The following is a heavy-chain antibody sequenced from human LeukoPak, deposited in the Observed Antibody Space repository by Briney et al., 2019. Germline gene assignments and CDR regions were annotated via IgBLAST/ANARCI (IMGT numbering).Heavy chain of an antibody. CDR1: GGTFSSYA. Sequence: SVKVSCKASGGTFSSYAISWVRQAPGQGLEWMGGIIPIFGTANYAQKFQGRVTITADESTSTAYMELSSLRSEDTAVYYCASPYSSSSGEYFDPWGQGTLVTVSS. J-gene: IGHJ5*02. V-gene: IGHV1-69*13. D-gene: IGHD6-6*01. CDR3: ASPYSSSSGEYFDP. CDR2: IIPIFGTA.